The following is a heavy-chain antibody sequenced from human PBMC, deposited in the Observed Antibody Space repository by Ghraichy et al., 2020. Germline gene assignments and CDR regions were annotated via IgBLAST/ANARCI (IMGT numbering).Heavy chain of an antibody. J-gene: IGHJ5*02. V-gene: IGHV4-34*01. CDR3: ARGPRSPATRKYNWFDP. Sequence: SETLSLTCAVYGGSFSGYYWSWIRQPPGKGLEWIGEINHSGSTNYNPSLKSRVTISVDTSKNQFSLKLSSVTAADTAVYYCARGPRSPATRKYNWFDPWGQGTLVTVSS. CDR2: INHSGST. CDR1: GGSFSGYY. D-gene: IGHD2-2*01.